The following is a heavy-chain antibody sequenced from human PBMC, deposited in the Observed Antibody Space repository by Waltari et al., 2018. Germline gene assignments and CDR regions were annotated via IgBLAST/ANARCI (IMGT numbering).Heavy chain of an antibody. V-gene: IGHV1-69*05. CDR3: SGEGSSSDAFDI. CDR2: IIPTFCTA. CDR1: GGNFSSYA. J-gene: IGHJ3*02. Sequence: QVQLVQSGAEVKKPGSSVKVSCKASGGNFSSYAISWVRQATGQGLEWMGGIIPTFCTANYSQKYQGRVTITTNESTSTVYLEVSSLRSEDTAVYYCSGEGSSSDAFDIWGQGTMVTVSS.